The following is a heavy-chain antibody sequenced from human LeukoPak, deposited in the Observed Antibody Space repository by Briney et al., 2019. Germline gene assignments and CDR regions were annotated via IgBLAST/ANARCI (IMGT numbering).Heavy chain of an antibody. V-gene: IGHV4-61*02. CDR1: GGSISSGSYY. Sequence: SETLSLTCTVSGGSISSGSYYWSWIRQPAGKGLEWIGRIYTSGSTNYNPSLKSRVTISVDTSKNQFSLKLSSVTAADTAVYYCARSWGPGFDYWGQGTLVTVSS. CDR2: IYTSGST. J-gene: IGHJ4*02. D-gene: IGHD1-26*01. CDR3: ARSWGPGFDY.